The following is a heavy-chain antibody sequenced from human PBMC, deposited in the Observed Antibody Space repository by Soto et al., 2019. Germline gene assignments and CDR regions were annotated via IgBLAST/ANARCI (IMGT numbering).Heavy chain of an antibody. J-gene: IGHJ6*02. CDR3: AKEQEVGLYYYGMDV. V-gene: IGHV3-30*18. D-gene: IGHD1-26*01. Sequence: QVQLVESGGGVVPPGRSLRLSCAASGFTFSSYGMHWVRQAPGKGLEWVAVISYDGSNKYYADSVKGRFTISRDNSKNTLYLQMNSLRAEDTAVYYCAKEQEVGLYYYGMDVWGQGTTVTVSS. CDR2: ISYDGSNK. CDR1: GFTFSSYG.